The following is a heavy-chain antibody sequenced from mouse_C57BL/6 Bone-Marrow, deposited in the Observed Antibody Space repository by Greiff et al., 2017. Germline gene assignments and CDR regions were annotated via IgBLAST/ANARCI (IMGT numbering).Heavy chain of an antibody. CDR3: TRGDYYAMDD. V-gene: IGHV1-15*01. CDR1: GYTFTDYE. J-gene: IGHJ4*01. CDR2: IDPETGGT. Sequence: VKLQESGAELVRPGASVTLSCKASGYTFTDYEMHWVKQTPVHGLEWIGAIDPETGGTAYNQKFKGKAILTADKSSSTAYMELRSLTSEDSAVYYCTRGDYYAMDDWGQGTSVTVSS.